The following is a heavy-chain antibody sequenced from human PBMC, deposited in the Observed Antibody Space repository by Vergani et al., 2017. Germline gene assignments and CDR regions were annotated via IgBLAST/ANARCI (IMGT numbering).Heavy chain of an antibody. D-gene: IGHD6-19*01. J-gene: IGHJ4*02. V-gene: IGHV1-8*01. Sequence: QVQLVQSGAEVKKPGASVKVSCKASGYTFTSYDINWVRQATGQGLEWMGWMNPNSGNTGYAQKFQGRVTMTRDTSISTAYMELSRLRSDDTAVYYCARKSAVAGLAFDYWGQGTLVTVSS. CDR3: ARKSAVAGLAFDY. CDR1: GYTFTSYD. CDR2: MNPNSGNT.